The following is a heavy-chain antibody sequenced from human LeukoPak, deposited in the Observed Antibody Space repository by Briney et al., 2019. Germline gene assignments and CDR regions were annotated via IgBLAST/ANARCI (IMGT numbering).Heavy chain of an antibody. Sequence: PSETLSLTCAVSGVSITGFFWTWIRQPAGEGLQSIGRIFSRGGANYNPSLQSRVAMSVDTSQNLFSLKLTSVTAADTAVYFCARVATPDVSSPLDFWGQGILVTVSS. CDR3: ARVATPDVSSPLDF. CDR2: IFSRGGA. V-gene: IGHV4-4*07. D-gene: IGHD6-19*01. J-gene: IGHJ4*02. CDR1: GVSITGFF.